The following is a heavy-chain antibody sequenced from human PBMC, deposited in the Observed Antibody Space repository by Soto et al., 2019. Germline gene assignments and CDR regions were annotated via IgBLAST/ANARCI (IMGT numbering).Heavy chain of an antibody. CDR2: TYYSGST. J-gene: IGHJ4*02. CDR3: ASHDYGDYFDY. Sequence: PSETLSLTCTVSGGSISSYYWSWIRQPPGKGLEWIGYTYYSGSTNYNPSLKSRVTISVDTSKNQFSLKLSSVTAADTAVYYCASHDYGDYFDYWGQGTLVTVSS. V-gene: IGHV4-59*01. D-gene: IGHD4-17*01. CDR1: GGSISSYY.